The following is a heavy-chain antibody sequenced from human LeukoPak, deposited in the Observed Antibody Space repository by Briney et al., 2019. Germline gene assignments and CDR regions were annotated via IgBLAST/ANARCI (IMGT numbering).Heavy chain of an antibody. CDR1: GFTFSAYA. Sequence: GGSLRLSCEASGFTFSAYAMSWVRQAPGKGLEWVSVISGSGGSTYYADSVKGRFTISRDNSKNTLYLQMNSLRAEDTAVYYCAKEIASGIEGWFDPWGQGTLVTVSS. V-gene: IGHV3-23*01. CDR2: ISGSGGST. J-gene: IGHJ5*02. CDR3: AKEIASGIEGWFDP. D-gene: IGHD3-10*01.